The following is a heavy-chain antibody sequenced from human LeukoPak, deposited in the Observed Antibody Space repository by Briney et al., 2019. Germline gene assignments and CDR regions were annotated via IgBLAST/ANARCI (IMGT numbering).Heavy chain of an antibody. J-gene: IGHJ5*02. Sequence: SETLSLTCIVSGGSISSTSYYWGWIRQPPGKGLEWIGNIYYTGNTYYNPSLKSRVTISVDTSKNQFSLKLSSVTAADTAVYFCARDLSPFDPSGYDQYNWFDPWGQGTLVTVSS. V-gene: IGHV4-39*07. CDR3: ARDLSPFDPSGYDQYNWFDP. CDR1: GGSISSTSYY. D-gene: IGHD5-12*01. CDR2: IYYTGNT.